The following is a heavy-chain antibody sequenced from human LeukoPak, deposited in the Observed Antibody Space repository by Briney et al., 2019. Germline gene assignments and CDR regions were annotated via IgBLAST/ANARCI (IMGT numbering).Heavy chain of an antibody. V-gene: IGHV3-48*03. J-gene: IGHJ4*02. CDR3: ARAPAGWELLFDY. CDR2: ISSSGSTI. Sequence: PGGSLRLSCAASGFTFSSYEMNWVRQAPGKGLEWVSYISSSGSTIYYADSVKGRFTISRDNAKSSLYLQMNSLRAEDTAVYYCARAPAGWELLFDYWGQGTPVTVSS. CDR1: GFTFSSYE. D-gene: IGHD1-26*01.